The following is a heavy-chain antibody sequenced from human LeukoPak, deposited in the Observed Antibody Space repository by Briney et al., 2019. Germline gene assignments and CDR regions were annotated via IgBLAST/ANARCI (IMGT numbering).Heavy chain of an antibody. V-gene: IGHV4-39*01. CDR2: IYYSGST. CDR1: SGSISSTTYY. D-gene: IGHD6-19*01. Sequence: PSETLSLTRSVSSGSISSTTYYWGWIRQPPRKGLEWIASIYYSGSTYYNPSLKSRVTISVDTSKNQFSLKLSSVTAADTAVYYCARHKYSSGWPPEGAFDIWGQGTMVTVSS. CDR3: ARHKYSSGWPPEGAFDI. J-gene: IGHJ3*02.